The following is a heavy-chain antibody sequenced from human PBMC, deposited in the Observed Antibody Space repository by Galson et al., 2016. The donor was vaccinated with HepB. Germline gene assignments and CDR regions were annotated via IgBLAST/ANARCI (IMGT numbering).Heavy chain of an antibody. V-gene: IGHV3-11*06. D-gene: IGHD2-21*01. Sequence: SLRLSCAASGFTFNDYSLAWLRQAPGKGLEWISYISRSGSDTIYADSVKGRFTISRDNAKKSLYLQMNSLRVEDTAVFYCARVGGEWPLEYWGQGTLVTVSS. J-gene: IGHJ4*02. CDR2: ISRSGSDT. CDR1: GFTFNDYS. CDR3: ARVGGEWPLEY.